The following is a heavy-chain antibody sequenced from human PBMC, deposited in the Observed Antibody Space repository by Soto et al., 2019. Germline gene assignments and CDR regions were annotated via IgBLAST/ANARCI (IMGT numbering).Heavy chain of an antibody. CDR1: GGSFSGYY. CDR2: INHSGST. Sequence: SETLSLTCAVYGGSFSGYYWSWIRQPPGKGLEWIGEINHSGSTNYNPSLKSRVTISVDTSKNQFSLKLSSVTAADTAVYYCARGTLSALIVVVPAAMIGWFDPWGQGTLVTVSS. V-gene: IGHV4-34*01. CDR3: ARGTLSALIVVVPAAMIGWFDP. J-gene: IGHJ5*02. D-gene: IGHD2-2*01.